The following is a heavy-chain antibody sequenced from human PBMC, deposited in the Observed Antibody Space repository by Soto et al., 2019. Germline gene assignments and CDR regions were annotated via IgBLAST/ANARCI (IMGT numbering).Heavy chain of an antibody. D-gene: IGHD3-10*01. CDR1: GVSFSSFH. J-gene: IGHJ4*02. CDR2: MSSGGTNT. CDR3: NLFGSGSSRHFDY. V-gene: IGHV3-23*01. Sequence: EVQLLESGGGLVQPGGSLRLSCAASGVSFSSFHMKWVRQAPGKGLEWVSTMSSGGTNTWYVDSVKGRFIISRDNSKNTLYLHMGSLRADDTAVYYCNLFGSGSSRHFDYWGQGTPVTVSS.